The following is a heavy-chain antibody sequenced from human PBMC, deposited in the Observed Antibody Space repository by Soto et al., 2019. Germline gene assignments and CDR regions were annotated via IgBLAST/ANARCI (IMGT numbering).Heavy chain of an antibody. D-gene: IGHD2-2*01. CDR2: IDSSGSAI. CDR1: GFTFSSYE. V-gene: IGHV3-48*03. Sequence: GGSLRLSCIASGFTFSSYEMNWVRQAPGKGLQWVSCIDSSGSAIYYADSVKGRFTISRDNAKNPLYLQMNSLRAEDTALYYCARGDASGYWGQGTLVTVSS. CDR3: ARGDASGY. J-gene: IGHJ4*02.